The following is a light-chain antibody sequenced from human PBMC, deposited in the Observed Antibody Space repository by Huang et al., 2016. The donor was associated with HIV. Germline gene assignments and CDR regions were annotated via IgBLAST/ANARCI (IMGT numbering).Light chain of an antibody. V-gene: IGKV3-15*01. CDR3: QQYNNWPLT. CDR2: GAS. J-gene: IGKJ4*01. Sequence: EIVMTQSPATLSVSPGERATLSCRASQSVRSTLAWYQQKPGQAPRLLIYGASTRATGIPATFSGSGSGTEFTLTISSLQSEDFAVYYCQQYNNWPLTFGGGTKVEI. CDR1: QSVRST.